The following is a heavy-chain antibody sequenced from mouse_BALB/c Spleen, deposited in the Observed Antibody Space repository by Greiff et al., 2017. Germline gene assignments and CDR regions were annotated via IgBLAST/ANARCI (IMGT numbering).Heavy chain of an antibody. J-gene: IGHJ3*01. CDR3: AKDGYGAY. Sequence: EVKLVESGPGLVKPSQSLSLTCTVTGYSITSDYAWNWIRQFPGNKLEWMGYISYRGSTSYNPSLKSRISITRDTSKNHFFLQLNSVTTEDTATYYCAKDGYGAYWGQGTLVTVSA. D-gene: IGHD2-2*01. CDR2: ISYRGST. V-gene: IGHV3-2*02. CDR1: GYSITSDYA.